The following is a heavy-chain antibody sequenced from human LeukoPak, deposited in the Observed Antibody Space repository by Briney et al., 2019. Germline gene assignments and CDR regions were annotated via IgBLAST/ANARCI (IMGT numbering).Heavy chain of an antibody. J-gene: IGHJ4*02. V-gene: IGHV3-30*02. CDR1: GFTFSSYG. CDR3: ARESESYDSSGSTFDY. Sequence: PGGSLRLSCAASGFTFSSYGMHWVRQAPGKGLEWVAFIRYDGSSKFYADSVKGRFTISRDNSKNTLYLQMHSLRAEDRAVYYCARESESYDSSGSTFDYWGQGTLVTVPS. D-gene: IGHD3-22*01. CDR2: IRYDGSSK.